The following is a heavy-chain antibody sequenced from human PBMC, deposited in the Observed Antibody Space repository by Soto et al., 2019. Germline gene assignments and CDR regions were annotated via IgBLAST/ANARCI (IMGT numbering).Heavy chain of an antibody. CDR2: IIPILGIA. V-gene: IGHV1-69*02. CDR1: GGTFSSYT. J-gene: IGHJ1*01. D-gene: IGHD2-15*01. Sequence: SVKVSCKASGGTFSSYTISWVRQAPGQGLEWMGRIIPILGIANYAQKFQGRVTITADKSTSTAYMELSSLRSEDTAVYYCARGNVYCSGGSCYSAEYFQHWGQGTLVTVSS. CDR3: ARGNVYCSGGSCYSAEYFQH.